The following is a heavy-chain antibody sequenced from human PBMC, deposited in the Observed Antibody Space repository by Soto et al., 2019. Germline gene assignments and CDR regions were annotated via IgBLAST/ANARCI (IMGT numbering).Heavy chain of an antibody. CDR1: GFTYSVYY. Sequence: QVLLVESGGGLVKPGGSLRLSCAASGFTYSVYYMSWIRQASGKGLEWVSHISGVGGTIHYADSAKGRFTISRDNAKNSLYLQMDNLRAEDTAVYYCARDYNGYADYWGQGALVTVSS. D-gene: IGHD5-12*01. J-gene: IGHJ4*02. CDR2: ISGVGGTI. CDR3: ARDYNGYADY. V-gene: IGHV3-11*01.